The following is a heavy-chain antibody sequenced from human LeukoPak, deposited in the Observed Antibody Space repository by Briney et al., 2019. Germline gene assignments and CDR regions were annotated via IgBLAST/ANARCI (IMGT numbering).Heavy chain of an antibody. D-gene: IGHD2-15*01. CDR2: IYYNGNT. J-gene: IGHJ4*03. Sequence: SETPSLTRTVSRASVKTYSWSWVRQPPGKGLEWIGSIYYNGNTYYNPSLKSRVTISVDTSKNQFSLKLSSVTAADTAVYYCARYXAVKGYFD. V-gene: IGHV4-59*04. CDR3: ARYXAVKGYFD. CDR1: RASVKTYS.